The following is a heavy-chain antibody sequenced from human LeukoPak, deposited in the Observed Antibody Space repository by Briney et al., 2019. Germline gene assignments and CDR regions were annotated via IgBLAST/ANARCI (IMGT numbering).Heavy chain of an antibody. CDR3: AKGGRRYSYGSFAY. CDR1: GFTFSSYA. Sequence: PGGALRLSCAAPGFTFSSYAMSWVRQAPGKGLEWVSAISGSGGSTYYADSVKGRFTISRDNSKNTLYLQMNSLRAEDTAVYYCAKGGRRYSYGSFAYWGQGTLVTVSS. J-gene: IGHJ4*02. D-gene: IGHD5-18*01. V-gene: IGHV3-23*01. CDR2: ISGSGGST.